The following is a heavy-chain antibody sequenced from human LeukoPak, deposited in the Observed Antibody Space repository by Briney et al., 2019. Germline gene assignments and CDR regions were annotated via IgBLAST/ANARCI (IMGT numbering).Heavy chain of an antibody. CDR1: GFTFSDYY. V-gene: IGHV3-11*01. Sequence: GGSLRLSCAASGFTFSDYYMSWIRQAPGKGLEWVSYISSSGITIYYADFVKGRFTISRDNAKNSLYLQMNSLRAEDTAVYYCARDLYCGGDCLFADYWGQGTLVTVSS. CDR3: ARDLYCGGDCLFADY. D-gene: IGHD2-21*02. J-gene: IGHJ4*02. CDR2: ISSSGITI.